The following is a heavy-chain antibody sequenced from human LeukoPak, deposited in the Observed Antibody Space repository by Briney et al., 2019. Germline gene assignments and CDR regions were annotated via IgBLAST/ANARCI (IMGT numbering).Heavy chain of an antibody. Sequence: SETLSLTCTVSGGSISSYYWSWIRQPPEKGLEWIGYIYYSGSTNYNPSLKSRVTISVDTSKNQFSLKLSSVTAADTAVYYCARGDDYCDSSGYLSYFDYWGQGTLVTVSS. D-gene: IGHD3-22*01. V-gene: IGHV4-59*01. CDR3: ARGDDYCDSSGYLSYFDY. CDR1: GGSISSYY. CDR2: IYYSGST. J-gene: IGHJ4*02.